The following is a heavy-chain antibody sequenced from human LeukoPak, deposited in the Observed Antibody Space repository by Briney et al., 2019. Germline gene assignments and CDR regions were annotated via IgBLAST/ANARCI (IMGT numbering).Heavy chain of an antibody. V-gene: IGHV4-39*01. J-gene: IGHJ6*03. CDR1: GGSIISSSYY. CDR3: ARQFSSSWYNLYYYYYYMDV. CDR2: IYYSGST. D-gene: IGHD6-13*01. Sequence: SETLSLTCTVSGGSIISSSYYWGWIRQPPGKGLEWIGSIYYSGSTYYNPSLKSRVTISVDTSKNQFSLKLSSVTAADTAVYYCARQFSSSWYNLYYYYYYMDVWGKGTTVTVSS.